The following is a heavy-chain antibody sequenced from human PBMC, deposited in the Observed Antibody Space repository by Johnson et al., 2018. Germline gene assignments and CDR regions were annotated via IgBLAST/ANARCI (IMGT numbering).Heavy chain of an antibody. J-gene: IGHJ6*02. CDR2: IRSKANNYAT. CDR3: TRLIV. Sequence: VQLQESGGGLVQPGGSLKLSCAASGFTFSGSALHWVRQASGKGLEWVGRIRSKANNYATAYAASVKGRFTISRDDSKNTAYLQMNSLKTEDTAVYYGTRLIVWGQGTTVTVSS. CDR1: GFTFSGSA. V-gene: IGHV3-73*01.